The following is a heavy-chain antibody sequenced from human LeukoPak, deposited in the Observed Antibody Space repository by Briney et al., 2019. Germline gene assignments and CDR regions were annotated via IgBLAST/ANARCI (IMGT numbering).Heavy chain of an antibody. Sequence: PGGSLRLSCAASGFSFDDHAMHWFRQAPGKGREWVSGISWNSNSIGYADSVKGRFTISRDNAKNSLYLQMNSLTSEDTALYYCAKDKYSSSLSEFDYWGQGTLVTVSS. D-gene: IGHD6-13*01. CDR2: ISWNSNSI. CDR3: AKDKYSSSLSEFDY. J-gene: IGHJ4*02. CDR1: GFSFDDHA. V-gene: IGHV3-9*01.